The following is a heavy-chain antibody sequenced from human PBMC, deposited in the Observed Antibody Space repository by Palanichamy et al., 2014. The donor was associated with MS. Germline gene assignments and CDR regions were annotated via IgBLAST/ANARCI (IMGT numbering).Heavy chain of an antibody. D-gene: IGHD6-19*01. V-gene: IGHV3-48*03. CDR1: GFTFSSYE. J-gene: IGHJ4*02. CDR2: ISSSGSTI. Sequence: EVQLVESGEGLVQPGGSLRLSCAASGFTFSSYEMNWVRQAPGKGLEWVSYISSSGSTIYYADSVKGRFTISRDNAKNSLYLQMNSLRAEDTAVYYCARDVAVAGAFDYWGQGTLVTVSS. CDR3: ARDVAVAGAFDY.